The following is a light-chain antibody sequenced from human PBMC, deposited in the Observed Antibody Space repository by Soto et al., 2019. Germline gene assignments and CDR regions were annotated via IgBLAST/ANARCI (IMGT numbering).Light chain of an antibody. CDR3: HQYGSSVLT. V-gene: IGKV3-20*01. J-gene: IGKJ4*01. Sequence: PGERATLSCRANQTINNNYFAWYQQKHGQAPRLLLYGASSRATGIPVRFSGSGSGTDFTLTITRLEPEDFAVYYCHQYGSSVLTFGGGTTVEV. CDR1: QTINNNY. CDR2: GAS.